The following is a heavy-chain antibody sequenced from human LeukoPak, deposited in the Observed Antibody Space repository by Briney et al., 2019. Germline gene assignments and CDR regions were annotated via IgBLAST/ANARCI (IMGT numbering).Heavy chain of an antibody. CDR2: IYYSGST. V-gene: IGHV4-59*12. J-gene: IGHJ4*02. CDR3: ARDLSSSWPFDY. Sequence: SETLSLTCTVSGGSISSYYWSWIRQPPGKGLEWIGYIYYSGSTNYNPSLKSRVTISVDTSKNQFSLKLSSVTAADTAVYFCARDLSSSWPFDYWGQETLVTVSS. D-gene: IGHD6-13*01. CDR1: GGSISSYY.